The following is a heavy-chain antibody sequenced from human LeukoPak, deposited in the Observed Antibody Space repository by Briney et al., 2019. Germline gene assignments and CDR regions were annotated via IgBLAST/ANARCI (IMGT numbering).Heavy chain of an antibody. J-gene: IGHJ4*02. CDR1: GFTVSSNY. D-gene: IGHD6-13*01. CDR2: IYSGGST. V-gene: IGHV3-53*01. CDR3: AREGIAAAGTPPFDY. Sequence: PGGSLRLSCAASGFTVSSNYMSWVRQAPGKGLEWVSVIYSGGSTYYADSVKGRFTISRDNSKNTLYLQMNSLRAEDTAVYYCAREGIAAAGTPPFDYWGQGTLVTVSS.